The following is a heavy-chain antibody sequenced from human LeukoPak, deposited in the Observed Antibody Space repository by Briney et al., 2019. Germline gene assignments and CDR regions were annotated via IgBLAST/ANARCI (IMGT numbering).Heavy chain of an antibody. CDR1: GFTFSSYA. J-gene: IGHJ4*02. CDR3: VRRGDYGDL. V-gene: IGHV3-48*01. Sequence: GGSLRLSCAASGFTFSSYAMSWVRQAPGKGLEWVSYISTSGSTGYHADSVKGRFTISRDNAKNSLYLQMNSLRVEDTAVYYCVRRGDYGDLWGQGTLVTVSS. D-gene: IGHD4-17*01. CDR2: ISTSGSTG.